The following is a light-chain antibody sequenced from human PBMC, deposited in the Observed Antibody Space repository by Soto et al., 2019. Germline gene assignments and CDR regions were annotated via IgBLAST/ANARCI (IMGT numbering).Light chain of an antibody. CDR3: ATWDGSLSAVV. CDR2: DND. J-gene: IGLJ2*01. Sequence: QSVLTQPPSVSAAPGQKVTISCSGSSSNIGNNFVSWYQQLPGTAPKLLIYDNDKRPSGIPDRFSGSKSGTSATLGITGLQTGDEADYYCATWDGSLSAVVFGGGPKLTVL. V-gene: IGLV1-51*01. CDR1: SSNIGNNF.